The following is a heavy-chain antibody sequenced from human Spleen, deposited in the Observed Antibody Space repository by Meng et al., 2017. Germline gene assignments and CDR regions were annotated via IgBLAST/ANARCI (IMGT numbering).Heavy chain of an antibody. J-gene: IGHJ4*02. CDR1: GGSLSGYY. CDR3: AVKDYTFWSGYSSYY. V-gene: IGHV4-34*01. CDR2: INHSGTT. Sequence: VQLQQWGAGLLKPSETLSLTCPVFGGSLSGYYWSWIRQPPGKGLEWIGDINHSGTTNYNPSLKGRVTISVGTSRGQFSLTLRSVAAADTAVYYCAVKDYTFWSGYSSYYWGQGTLVTVSS. D-gene: IGHD3-3*01.